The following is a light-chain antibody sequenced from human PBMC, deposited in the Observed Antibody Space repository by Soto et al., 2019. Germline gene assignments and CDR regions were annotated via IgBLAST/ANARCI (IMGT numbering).Light chain of an antibody. J-gene: IGKJ4*01. V-gene: IGKV3-15*01. Sequence: EIVMTQSPATLSVSPGERATLSCRANQSVSSNLAWYQHQPGQAPRVLIYGASTRATGFPARFSGSGSGTEFTLTISSLQSEDFAVYYCQQYNNWPLTFGGGTKVEIK. CDR1: QSVSSN. CDR2: GAS. CDR3: QQYNNWPLT.